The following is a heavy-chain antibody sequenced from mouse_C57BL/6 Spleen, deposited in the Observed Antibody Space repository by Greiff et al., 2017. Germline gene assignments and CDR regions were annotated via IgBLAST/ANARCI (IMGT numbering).Heavy chain of an antibody. V-gene: IGHV5-6*01. D-gene: IGHD1-1*01. J-gene: IGHJ2*01. Sequence: EVQVVESGGDLVKPGGSLKLSCAASGFTFSSYGMSWVRQTPDKRLEWVATISSGGSYTYYPDSVKGRFTISRDNAKNTLYLQMSSLKSEDTAMYYCARHGEEDYYGSSLFDDWGQGTTLTVAS. CDR2: ISSGGSYT. CDR3: ARHGEEDYYGSSLFDD. CDR1: GFTFSSYG.